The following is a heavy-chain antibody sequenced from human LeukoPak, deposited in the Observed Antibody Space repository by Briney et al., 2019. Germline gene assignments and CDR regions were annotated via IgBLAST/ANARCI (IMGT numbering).Heavy chain of an antibody. V-gene: IGHV3-30*18. CDR1: GFTFRNYG. Sequence: PGRSLRLSCTASGFTFRNYGMHWVRQAPGKGLEWVAVISSDGRIDYYMDSVKGRFSISRDNSKNTLHLQLNSLRPEDTAVYYCAKGGGQHGSDRYHFDYWGQGTLVTVSS. D-gene: IGHD3-10*01. J-gene: IGHJ4*02. CDR3: AKGGGQHGSDRYHFDY. CDR2: ISSDGRID.